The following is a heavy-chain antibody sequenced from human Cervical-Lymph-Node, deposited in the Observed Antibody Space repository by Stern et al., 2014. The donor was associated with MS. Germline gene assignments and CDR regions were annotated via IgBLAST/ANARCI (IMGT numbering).Heavy chain of an antibody. CDR3: ATLGWADY. V-gene: IGHV3-74*02. D-gene: IGHD5-24*01. J-gene: IGHJ4*02. Sequence: VQLVRSGGGLVQPGGSLRLSCAASGFSFSSYWMHWVRPAPGTGLVWVSRIDSDGSTTGYADSVKGRFTISRDNAKNTLYLQMNSLRAEDTAVYYCATLGWADYWGQGTLVTVSS. CDR2: IDSDGSTT. CDR1: GFSFSSYW.